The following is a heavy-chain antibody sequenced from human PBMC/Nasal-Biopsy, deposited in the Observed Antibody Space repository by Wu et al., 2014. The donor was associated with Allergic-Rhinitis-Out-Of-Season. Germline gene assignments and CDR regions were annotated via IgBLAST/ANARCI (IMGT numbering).Heavy chain of an antibody. CDR3: AGLGSNYLMLYF. CDR1: GGSINSSTYY. Sequence: LSLTCAVSGGSINSSTYYWAWIRQPPGKGLEWIGTIYYTGSTFYNPSLRSRVTMSVDTSKNQFSLKLSSVTAADTAVYYCAGLGSNYLMLYFWGRGTLVTVSS. CDR2: IYYTGST. D-gene: IGHD2-8*01. V-gene: IGHV4-39*07. J-gene: IGHJ4*02.